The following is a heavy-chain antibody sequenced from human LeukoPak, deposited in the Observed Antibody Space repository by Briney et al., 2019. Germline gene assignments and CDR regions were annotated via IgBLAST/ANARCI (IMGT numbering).Heavy chain of an antibody. D-gene: IGHD3-22*01. V-gene: IGHV5-51*01. CDR2: IYPGDSDT. J-gene: IGHJ3*02. CDR1: GYSFTSYW. CDR3: AWRSAMYYYDSSGFAFDI. Sequence: GESLKISCKGSGYSFTSYWIGWVCQMPGKGLEWMGIIYPGDSDTRYSPSFQGQVTISADKSISTAYLQWSSLKASDTAMYYCAWRSAMYYYDSSGFAFDIWGQGTMVTVSS.